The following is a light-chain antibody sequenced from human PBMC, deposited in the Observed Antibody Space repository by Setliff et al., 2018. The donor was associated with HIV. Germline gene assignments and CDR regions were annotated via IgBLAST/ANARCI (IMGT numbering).Light chain of an antibody. CDR2: EVR. Sequence: QSALTQPASVSGSPGQSITISCTGTSSDVGGYNYVSWYQQHPGKAPKLIIYEVRNRPSGVSSRFSGSKSGNTASLTISGRQTEDEADYYCSSYAITNTLPFGTGTKVTVL. V-gene: IGLV2-14*01. CDR1: SSDVGGYNY. J-gene: IGLJ1*01. CDR3: SSYAITNTLP.